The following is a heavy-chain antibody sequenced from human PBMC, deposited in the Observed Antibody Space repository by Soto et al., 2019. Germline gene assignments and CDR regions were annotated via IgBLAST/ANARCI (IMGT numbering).Heavy chain of an antibody. Sequence: GGSLRLSCAASGFTFSSYAMSWVRQAPGKGLEWVSGISGSGDSTYYADSVKGRFTISRDNSKNTLYLQMNSLRAEDTAVYYCAKGGPCIAVAGPGYFQHWGKGTLVPVSS. J-gene: IGHJ1*01. V-gene: IGHV3-23*01. D-gene: IGHD6-19*01. CDR2: ISGSGDST. CDR3: AKGGPCIAVAGPGYFQH. CDR1: GFTFSSYA.